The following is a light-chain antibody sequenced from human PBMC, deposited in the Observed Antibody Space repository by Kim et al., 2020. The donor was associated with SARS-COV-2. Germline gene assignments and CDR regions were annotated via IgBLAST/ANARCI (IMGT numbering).Light chain of an antibody. V-gene: IGLV2-14*03. Sequence: QSALTQPASVSGSPGQSITISCTGTSSDVGGYNSVSWYQQHPGKAPKFMIYDVNKRPSGVSILFSGSKSGNTASLTISGLQAEDEADYYCNSFTSSNSWVFGGGNQLTVL. CDR2: DVN. CDR1: SSDVGGYNS. J-gene: IGLJ3*02. CDR3: NSFTSSNSWV.